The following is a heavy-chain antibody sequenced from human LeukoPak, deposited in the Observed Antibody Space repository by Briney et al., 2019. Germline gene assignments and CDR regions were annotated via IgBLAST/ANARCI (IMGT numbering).Heavy chain of an antibody. J-gene: IGHJ4*02. CDR2: IRSRTYDETT. D-gene: IGHD2-2*01. Sequence: TGGSLRLSCTTSGFPFGDHAMTWFRQAPGKGLEWLGFIRSRTYDETTEYAASVKGRFTIARDGSRNIAYLQMNSLKSEDTAIYYCTREGDPVYCGSPSCYFDYWGLGTLVTVSS. V-gene: IGHV3-49*01. CDR3: TREGDPVYCGSPSCYFDY. CDR1: GFPFGDHA.